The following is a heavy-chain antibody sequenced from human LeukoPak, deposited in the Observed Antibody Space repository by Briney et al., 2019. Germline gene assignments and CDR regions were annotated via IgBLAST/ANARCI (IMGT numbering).Heavy chain of an antibody. J-gene: IGHJ4*02. V-gene: IGHV3-43D*03. CDR2: INWHGDSS. CDR3: AKAQGRILVLFHFDD. CDR1: GFTFDDYA. Sequence: GGSLRLSCTASGFTFDDYAMHWVRQAPGKGLEWVGLINWHGDSSYYADSVKGRFTISRDNTKHSLFLEMNNLRTEDTALYPCAKAQGRILVLFHFDDWGPGTLVTVSS. D-gene: IGHD2-21*01.